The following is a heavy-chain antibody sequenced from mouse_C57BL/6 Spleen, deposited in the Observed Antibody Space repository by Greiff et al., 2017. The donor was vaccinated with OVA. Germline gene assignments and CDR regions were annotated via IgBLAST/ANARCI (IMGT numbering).Heavy chain of an antibody. CDR1: GYTFTSYG. J-gene: IGHJ1*03. CDR2: IYPRSGNT. Sequence: QVQLQQSGAELARPGASVKLSCKASGYTFTSYGISWVKQSTGQGLEWIGEIYPRSGNTYYNEKFKGKATLTADKSTSTAYMWLRGLTSEDSAVYFWARGVYYGSSYGYFDVWGTGTTVTVSS. V-gene: IGHV1-81*01. CDR3: ARGVYYGSSYGYFDV. D-gene: IGHD1-1*01.